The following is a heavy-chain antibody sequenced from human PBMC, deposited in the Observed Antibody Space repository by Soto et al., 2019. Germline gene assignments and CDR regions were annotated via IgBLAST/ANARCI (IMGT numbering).Heavy chain of an antibody. D-gene: IGHD1-26*01. V-gene: IGHV3-23*01. J-gene: IGHJ3*02. CDR2: ISGSGGST. Sequence: EVQRLESGGGLVQPGGSLRLSCAASGFTFSSYAMSWVRQAPGKGLEWVSAISGSGGSTYYADSVKGRFTISRDNSKNTLDLQMNSLRAEDTAVYYCAKGRIRDYYGDAFDIWGQGTMVTVSS. CDR3: AKGRIRDYYGDAFDI. CDR1: GFTFSSYA.